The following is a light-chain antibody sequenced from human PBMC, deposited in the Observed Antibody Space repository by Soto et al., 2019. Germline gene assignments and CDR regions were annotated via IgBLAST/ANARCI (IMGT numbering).Light chain of an antibody. V-gene: IGKV1-5*01. J-gene: IGKJ1*01. CDR2: DAS. CDR3: QQYYSYSPWT. Sequence: DIQMTKSPSTLSASVGDRVTITCRASQSISSWLAWYRQKPGKAPKLLIYDASSLKSGVAPRFSGSGAGAEFILTSSSLQHYDCATYYCQQYYSYSPWTFGQGTMVEIK. CDR1: QSISSW.